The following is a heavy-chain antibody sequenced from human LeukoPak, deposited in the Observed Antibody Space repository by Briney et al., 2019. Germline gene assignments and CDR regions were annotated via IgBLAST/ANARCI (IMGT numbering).Heavy chain of an antibody. V-gene: IGHV3-30*04. CDR2: ISYDGSNK. CDR1: GFTFSSYA. CDR3: ARAPDDILTGYYLKTYFDY. J-gene: IGHJ4*02. Sequence: GGSLRLSCAASGFTFSSYAMHWVRQAPGKGLEWVAVISYDGSNKYYADSVKGRFTISRDNSKNTLYLQMNSLRAEDTAVYYCARAPDDILTGYYLKTYFDYCGQGTLVPVSS. D-gene: IGHD3-9*01.